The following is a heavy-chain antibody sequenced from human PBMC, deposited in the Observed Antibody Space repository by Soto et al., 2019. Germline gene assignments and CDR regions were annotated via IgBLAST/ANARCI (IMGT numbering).Heavy chain of an antibody. D-gene: IGHD3-3*01. J-gene: IGHJ5*02. Sequence: PSETLSLTCAVSGYSINSGYYWGWIRQPPGKGLEWIGSIYHSGSTYYNPSLKSRVTISVDTSKNQFSLKLSSVTAADTAVYYCERVVTIFGVVIDSFDPWGQGTLDSVSS. CDR1: GYSINSGYY. V-gene: IGHV4-38-2*01. CDR3: ERVVTIFGVVIDSFDP. CDR2: IYHSGST.